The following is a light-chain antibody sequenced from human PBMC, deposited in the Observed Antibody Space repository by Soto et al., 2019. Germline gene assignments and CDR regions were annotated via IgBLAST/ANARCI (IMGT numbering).Light chain of an antibody. Sequence: DIPMTQSPSTLPASVGDRVTITSGASRGIAGRLGWNQQRPGKAPNLLIYKQSTLESGVPSRFSGSASGTEFTLTISSLQPDDFATYYCHQYNTYPYTFGQGTTLEIK. CDR2: KQS. V-gene: IGKV1-5*03. J-gene: IGKJ2*01. CDR3: HQYNTYPYT. CDR1: RGIAGR.